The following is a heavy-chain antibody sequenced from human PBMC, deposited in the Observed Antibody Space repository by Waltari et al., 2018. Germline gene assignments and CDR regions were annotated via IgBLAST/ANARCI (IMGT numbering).Heavy chain of an antibody. CDR1: GFIFSRYS. V-gene: IGHV3-48*02. CDR3: ASGLRLDTL. CDR2: ITSSSAI. D-gene: IGHD5-18*01. J-gene: IGHJ4*02. Sequence: EVQLVESGGGLVQPGGSLRLSCAASGFIFSRYSMNWVRPAPGKGLECVSCITSSSAISSADSLNGRFTISRDKAKNSLYLHLNSLRDEDTSVYYCASGLRLDTLWGRGTLVTVSS.